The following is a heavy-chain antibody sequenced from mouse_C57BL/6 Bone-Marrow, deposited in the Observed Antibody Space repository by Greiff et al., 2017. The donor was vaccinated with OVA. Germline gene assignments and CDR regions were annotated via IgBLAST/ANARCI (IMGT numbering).Heavy chain of an antibody. V-gene: IGHV5-17*01. CDR1: GFTFSDYG. CDR2: ISSGSSTI. Sequence: EVMLVESGGGLVKPGGSLKLSCAASGFTFSDYGMHWVRQAPEKGLEWVAYISSGSSTIYYADTVKGRFTISRDNAKNTLFLQMTSLRSEDTAMYYCATYHYAMDYWGQGTSVTVSS. D-gene: IGHD2-10*01. CDR3: ATYHYAMDY. J-gene: IGHJ4*01.